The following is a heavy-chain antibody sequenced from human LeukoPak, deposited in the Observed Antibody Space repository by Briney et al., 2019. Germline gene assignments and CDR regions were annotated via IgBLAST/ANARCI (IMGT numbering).Heavy chain of an antibody. D-gene: IGHD3-9*01. CDR3: ARGDILTGYYRGPLDY. CDR1: GVSISSGDYY. J-gene: IGHJ4*02. Sequence: SETLSLTCTVSGVSISSGDYYWGWIRQPPGKGLEWIGYIYYSGSTYYNPSLKSRVTISVDTSKNQFSLKLSSVTAADTAVYYCARGDILTGYYRGPLDYWGQGTLVTVSS. V-gene: IGHV4-30-4*01. CDR2: IYYSGST.